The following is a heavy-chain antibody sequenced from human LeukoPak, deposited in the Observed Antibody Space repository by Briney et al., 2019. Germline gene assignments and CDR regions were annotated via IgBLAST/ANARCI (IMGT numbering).Heavy chain of an antibody. D-gene: IGHD3-22*01. CDR2: IYHSGST. J-gene: IGHJ4*02. CDR1: GGSISSGGYS. V-gene: IGHV4-30-2*01. CDR3: ARARPGEYYDSSGHFDY. Sequence: PSETLSLTRAVSGGSISSGGYSWSWIRQPPGKGLEWIGYIYHSGSTYYNPSLKSRVTISVDRSKNQFSLKLSSVTAADTAVYYCARARPGEYYDSSGHFDYWGQGTLVTVSS.